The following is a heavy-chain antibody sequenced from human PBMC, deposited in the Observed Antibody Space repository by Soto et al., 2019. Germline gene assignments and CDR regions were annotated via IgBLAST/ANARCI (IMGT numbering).Heavy chain of an antibody. CDR3: ARQPYDSSGYYYGA. Sequence: SVTMSVTCTVSAGNIIRSNYYWGWNRKPPGKGLEWIGSMYSSGNTYYNPPLKSRVTISVDTSKNQFSLKLTSVTAADTAVYYCARQPYDSSGYYYGAWGQGTLVTVSS. CDR2: MYSSGNT. CDR1: AGNIIRSNYY. D-gene: IGHD3-22*01. V-gene: IGHV4-39*01. J-gene: IGHJ5*02.